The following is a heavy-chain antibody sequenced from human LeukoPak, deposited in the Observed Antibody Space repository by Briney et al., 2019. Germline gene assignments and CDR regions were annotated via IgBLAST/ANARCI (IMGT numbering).Heavy chain of an antibody. J-gene: IGHJ4*02. CDR3: TTRRQDGC. Sequence: GGSLRLSCVASGFTFSDAWMSWVRQAPGKGLEWVGRIKSKIDGGAIDYGAPVKGRFTISRDDSRNTLYLQMNSLKTEDTAVYYCTTRRQDGCWGQGTLVTVS. V-gene: IGHV3-15*01. D-gene: IGHD6-25*01. CDR1: GFTFSDAW. CDR2: IKSKIDGGAI.